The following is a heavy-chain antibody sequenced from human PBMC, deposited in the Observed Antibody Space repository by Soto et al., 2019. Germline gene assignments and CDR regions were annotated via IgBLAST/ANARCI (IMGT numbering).Heavy chain of an antibody. CDR1: GYSFTSYW. J-gene: IGHJ6*02. D-gene: IGHD2-2*02. Sequence: PGESLKISCKGSGYSFTSYWIGWVRQMPGKGLEWVGIIYPGDSGTRYSPSFQGQVTISADKSISTAYLQWSSLKASDTAMYYCARWGDIVVVLAAIRGNDYSNYDYYYYGMDVWGQGTTVTVSS. CDR3: ARWGDIVVVLAAIRGNDYSNYDYYYYGMDV. CDR2: IYPGDSGT. V-gene: IGHV5-51*01.